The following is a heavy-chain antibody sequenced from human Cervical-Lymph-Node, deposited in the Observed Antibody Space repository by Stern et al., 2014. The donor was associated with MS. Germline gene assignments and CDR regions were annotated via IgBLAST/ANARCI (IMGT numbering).Heavy chain of an antibody. V-gene: IGHV3-9*01. CDR2: IEWNSCLI. D-gene: IGHD1-26*01. CDR1: GFIFDDYA. CDR3: ARVRVGANDF. Sequence: QMVESGGGLVQPGKSLRLSCVASGFIFDDYAMHWVRQVQGKDQVWFSCIEWNSCLILYANSVKGRFTTSIDIAKNSLYLQMNSLRTDDTALYYCARVRVGANDFWGQGTLVTFSS. J-gene: IGHJ4*02.